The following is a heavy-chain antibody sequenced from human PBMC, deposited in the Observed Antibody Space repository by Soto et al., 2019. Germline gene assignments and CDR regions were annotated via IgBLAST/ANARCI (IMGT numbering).Heavy chain of an antibody. J-gene: IGHJ6*02. CDR1: GGSISSNKW. Sequence: KPSETLSLTCAVYGGSISSNKWWSWVRQPPGKGLEWIGEIYHSGSTNYNPSLKSRVTISVDTSKNQFSLKLSSVTAADTAVYYCARALRILTGYYPPRNYYYYGMDVWGQGTTVTVSS. V-gene: IGHV4-4*02. CDR2: IYHSGST. CDR3: ARALRILTGYYPPRNYYYYGMDV. D-gene: IGHD3-9*01.